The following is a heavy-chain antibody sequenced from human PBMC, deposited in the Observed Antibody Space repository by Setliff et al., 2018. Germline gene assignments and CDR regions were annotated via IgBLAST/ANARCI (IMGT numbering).Heavy chain of an antibody. D-gene: IGHD2-8*01. CDR1: GGSISDYY. Sequence: SETLSLTCTVSGGSISDYYWSWIRQAPGKGLEWIGYIYDGGSTNYNPSRNSRVAISVDTSENQFSLKLRSVTAAATAVYYCADAGRAKGLDIWGQGTTVTVSS. J-gene: IGHJ6*02. CDR2: IYDGGST. V-gene: IGHV4-59*01. CDR3: ADAGRAKGLDI.